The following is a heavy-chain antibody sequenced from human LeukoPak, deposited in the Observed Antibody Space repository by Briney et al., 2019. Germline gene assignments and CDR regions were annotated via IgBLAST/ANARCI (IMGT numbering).Heavy chain of an antibody. CDR3: AIAEAYSGTF. V-gene: IGHV3-30-3*01. Sequence: PGGSLRLSCAASGFTFSSYAMHWVRQAPGKGLEWVAVISYDGSNKYYADSVKGRFTISRDNSKNTLYLQMNSLRAEDTAVYYCAIAEAYSGTFWGQGTQVTVSS. D-gene: IGHD1-26*01. CDR1: GFTFSSYA. CDR2: ISYDGSNK. J-gene: IGHJ4*02.